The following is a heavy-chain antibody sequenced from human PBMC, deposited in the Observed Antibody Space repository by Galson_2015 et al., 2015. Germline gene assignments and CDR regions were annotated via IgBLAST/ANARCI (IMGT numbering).Heavy chain of an antibody. J-gene: IGHJ5*01. CDR2: ISGYNGGT. Sequence: SVKVSCKASGYSFSNYGISWVRQAPGQGLEWMGWISGYNGGTNYPQKFQGRVTMTTDTSTSTAYMEVRGLGSDDATVYYCAREPGKTSSWSWSDSWGQGTLVTVSS. CDR1: GYSFSNYG. V-gene: IGHV1-18*04. D-gene: IGHD6-19*01. CDR3: AREPGKTSSWSWSDS.